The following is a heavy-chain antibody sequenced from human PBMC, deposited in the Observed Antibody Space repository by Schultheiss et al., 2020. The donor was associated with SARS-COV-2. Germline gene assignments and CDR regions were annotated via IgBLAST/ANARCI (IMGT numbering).Heavy chain of an antibody. CDR2: IRSKPNNYAT. CDR1: GFTFSNAW. V-gene: IGHV3-15*01. D-gene: IGHD4-23*01. Sequence: GGSLRLSCAASGFTFSNAWMSWVRQAPGKGLEWVGRIRSKPNNYATVYAASVKGRFTISRDDSKNTLYLQMNSLRAEDTAVYYCAKDSARAARTVVTYRNDAFDIWGQGTMVTVSS. J-gene: IGHJ3*02. CDR3: AKDSARAARTVVTYRNDAFDI.